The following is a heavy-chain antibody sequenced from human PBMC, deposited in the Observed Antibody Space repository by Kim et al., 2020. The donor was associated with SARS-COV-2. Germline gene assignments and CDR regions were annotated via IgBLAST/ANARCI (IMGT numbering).Heavy chain of an antibody. Sequence: DSVKGRFTIARDNAKNSLYLQMNSLRAEDTAVYYCTGYCSSTSCYGAIDYWGQGTLVTVSS. J-gene: IGHJ4*02. CDR3: TGYCSSTSCYGAIDY. V-gene: IGHV3-21*01. D-gene: IGHD2-2*01.